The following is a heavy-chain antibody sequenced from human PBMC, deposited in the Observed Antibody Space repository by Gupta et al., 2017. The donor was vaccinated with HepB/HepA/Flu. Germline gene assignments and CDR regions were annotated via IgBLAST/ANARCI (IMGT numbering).Heavy chain of an antibody. D-gene: IGHD3-10*01. Sequence: GSIYYSGSTYYNPSLKSRVTISVDTSKNQFSLKLSSVTAADTAVYYCARLVTMVRGVIDYWGQGTLVTVSS. CDR3: ARLVTMVRGVIDY. J-gene: IGHJ4*02. V-gene: IGHV4-39*01. CDR2: IYYSGST.